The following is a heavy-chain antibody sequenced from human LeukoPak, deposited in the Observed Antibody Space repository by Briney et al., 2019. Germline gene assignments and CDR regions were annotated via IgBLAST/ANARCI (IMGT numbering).Heavy chain of an antibody. CDR2: IIPILGIA. V-gene: IGHV1-69*04. Sequence: SVKVSCKASGGTFSSYAISWVRQAPGQGLEWMGRIIPILGIANYAQKFQGKVTITADKSTSTAYMELSSLRSEDTAVYYCAREGSSTSLDYWGQGTLVTVSS. D-gene: IGHD2-2*01. CDR3: AREGSSTSLDY. CDR1: GGTFSSYA. J-gene: IGHJ4*02.